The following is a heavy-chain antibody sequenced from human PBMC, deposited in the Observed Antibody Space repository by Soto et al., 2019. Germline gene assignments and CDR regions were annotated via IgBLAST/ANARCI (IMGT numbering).Heavy chain of an antibody. V-gene: IGHV3-21*01. J-gene: IGHJ6*02. D-gene: IGHD2-15*01. CDR3: VKGSRSPRYCSGGSCREIYGMDV. Sequence: EVQLVESGGGLVKPGGSLRLSCAASGFTFSSYSMNWVRQAPGKGLEWVSSISSSSSYIYYADSVKGRFTISRDNAKNSLYLQMNSLRAEDTAVYYCVKGSRSPRYCSGGSCREIYGMDVWGQGTTVTVSS. CDR2: ISSSSSYI. CDR1: GFTFSSYS.